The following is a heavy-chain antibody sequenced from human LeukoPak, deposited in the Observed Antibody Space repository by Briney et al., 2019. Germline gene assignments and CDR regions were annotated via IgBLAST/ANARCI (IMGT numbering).Heavy chain of an antibody. Sequence: PGGSLRLSCAASGFTFSSYAMHWVRQAPGKGLEWVAVISYDGSNKYYADSVKGRFTISRDNSENTLYLQMNNLRAEDTAVYYCAKDRRMMTARGSRPDAFDIWGQGTMVTVSS. V-gene: IGHV3-30*04. CDR3: AKDRRMMTARGSRPDAFDI. D-gene: IGHD2-21*02. CDR2: ISYDGSNK. CDR1: GFTFSSYA. J-gene: IGHJ3*02.